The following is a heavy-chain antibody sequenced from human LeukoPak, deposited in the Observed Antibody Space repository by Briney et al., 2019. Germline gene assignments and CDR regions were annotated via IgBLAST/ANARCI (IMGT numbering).Heavy chain of an antibody. CDR2: ISSSGSTI. CDR1: GFTFSSYE. J-gene: IGHJ5*02. CDR3: ARGEGVAGLFDP. V-gene: IGHV3-48*03. Sequence: GGSLRLSCAASGFTFSSYEMNWVRQAPGKGLEWVSYISSSGSTIYYADSVKGRFTISRDNAKNSLYLQMNSLRAEDTAVYYCARGEGVAGLFDPWGQGTLVTVSS. D-gene: IGHD6-19*01.